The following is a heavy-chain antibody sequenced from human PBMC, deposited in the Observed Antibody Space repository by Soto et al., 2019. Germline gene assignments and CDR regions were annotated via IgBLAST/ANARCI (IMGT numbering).Heavy chain of an antibody. J-gene: IGHJ6*02. CDR3: AREVFCSSSSCQVRYGMDV. CDR1: GFTVSSHY. V-gene: IGHV3-53*01. Sequence: PGGSLRLACAPSGFTVSSHYRSWVRQAPGKGLEWVSVINSGGSTYYADSVKGRFTISRDHSRNTLYLQLNSLRVEDTAVYYCAREVFCSSSSCQVRYGMDVWGRGTTVTVSS. CDR2: INSGGST. D-gene: IGHD2-2*01.